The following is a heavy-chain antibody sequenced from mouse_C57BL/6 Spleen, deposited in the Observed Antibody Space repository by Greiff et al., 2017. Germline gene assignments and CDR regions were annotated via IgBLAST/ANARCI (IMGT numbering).Heavy chain of an antibody. CDR3: ARHKTSTTVVADWYFDV. Sequence: EVKLVESGGGLVKPGGSLKLSCAASGFTFSSYTMSWVRQTPEKRLAWVATISGGGGNTYYPDSVTGRFTISRDNAKNTLYLQMSILRSDDTAVYYCARHKTSTTVVADWYFDVWGTGTTVTVSS. V-gene: IGHV5-9*04. CDR2: ISGGGGNT. CDR1: GFTFSSYT. J-gene: IGHJ1*03. D-gene: IGHD1-1*01.